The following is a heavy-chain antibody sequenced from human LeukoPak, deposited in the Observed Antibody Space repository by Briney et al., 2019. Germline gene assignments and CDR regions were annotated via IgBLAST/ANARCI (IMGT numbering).Heavy chain of an antibody. Sequence: SETLSLTCTVSGGSISSGGYYWSWIRQHPGKGLEWVGYIYYSGSTYYNPSLKSRVTISVDTSKNQFSLKLSSVTAADTAVYYCARGLGVPPDYWGQGTLVTVSS. CDR1: GGSISSGGYY. CDR3: ARGLGVPPDY. D-gene: IGHD3-10*01. V-gene: IGHV4-31*03. J-gene: IGHJ4*02. CDR2: IYYSGST.